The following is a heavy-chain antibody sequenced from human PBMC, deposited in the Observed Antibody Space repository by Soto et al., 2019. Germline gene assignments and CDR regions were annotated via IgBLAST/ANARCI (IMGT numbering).Heavy chain of an antibody. Sequence: QVQLVESGGGVVQPGRSLRLSCAASGFTFSSYAMHWVRQAPGKALEWVAVISYDGSNKYYADSVKGRFTISRDNSKNTLYLQMNSLRAEDTAVYYCARDQRISGWDYWGQGTLVTVSS. V-gene: IGHV3-30-3*01. CDR3: ARDQRISGWDY. J-gene: IGHJ4*02. D-gene: IGHD6-19*01. CDR2: ISYDGSNK. CDR1: GFTFSSYA.